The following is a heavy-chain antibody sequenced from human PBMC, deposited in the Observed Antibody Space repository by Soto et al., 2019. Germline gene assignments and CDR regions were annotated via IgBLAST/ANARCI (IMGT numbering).Heavy chain of an antibody. CDR2: IYYSGST. D-gene: IGHD2-2*01. CDR3: ARDTLSVPAAINHYYYGMDV. V-gene: IGHV4-31*03. CDR1: GGSISSGGYY. J-gene: IGHJ6*02. Sequence: PSETLSLTCTVSGGSISSGGYYWSWIRQHPGKGLEWIGYIYYSGSTYYNPSLKSRVTISVDTSKNQFSLKLSSVTAADTAVYYCARDTLSVPAAINHYYYGMDVWGQGTTVTVSS.